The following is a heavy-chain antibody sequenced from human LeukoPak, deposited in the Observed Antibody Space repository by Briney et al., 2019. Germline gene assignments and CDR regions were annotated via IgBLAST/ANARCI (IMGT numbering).Heavy chain of an antibody. CDR3: AKDLETIFGVVISQLDYFDY. Sequence: GGSLRLSCAASGFTFSSYAMSWVRQAPGKGLEWVSAISGSGGSTYYADSVKGRFTISRDNSKNTLYLQMNSLRAEDTAVYYCAKDLETIFGVVISQLDYFDYWGQGTLVTVSP. V-gene: IGHV3-23*01. J-gene: IGHJ4*02. CDR1: GFTFSSYA. D-gene: IGHD3-3*01. CDR2: ISGSGGST.